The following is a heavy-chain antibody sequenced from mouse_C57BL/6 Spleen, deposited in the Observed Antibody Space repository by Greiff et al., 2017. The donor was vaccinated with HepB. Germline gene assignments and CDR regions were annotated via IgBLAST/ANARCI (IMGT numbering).Heavy chain of an antibody. CDR3: ARGQLRARGYYAMDY. D-gene: IGHD3-2*02. CDR1: GFNIKNTY. CDR2: IDPANGNT. Sequence: EVQRVESVAELVRPGASVKLSCTASGFNIKNTYMHWVKQRPEQGLEWIGRIDPANGNTKYAPKFQGKATITADTSSNTAYLQLSSLTSEDTAIYYCARGQLRARGYYAMDYWGQGTSVTVSS. V-gene: IGHV14-3*01. J-gene: IGHJ4*01.